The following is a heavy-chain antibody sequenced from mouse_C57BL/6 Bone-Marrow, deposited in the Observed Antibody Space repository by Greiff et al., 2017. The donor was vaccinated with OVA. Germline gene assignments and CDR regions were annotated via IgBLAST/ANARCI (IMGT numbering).Heavy chain of an antibody. J-gene: IGHJ1*03. CDR1: GYTFTGYW. V-gene: IGHV1-9*01. Sequence: VQLQQSGAELMKPGASVKLSCKASGYTFTGYWIEWVKQRPGHGLEWIGEILPGSGSTNYNEKFKGKATFTADTSSNTAYMQRSSLTTEDSAIYYCAIGITTVVVGFYVWGTGTTVTVAS. CDR3: AIGITTVVVGFYV. CDR2: ILPGSGST. D-gene: IGHD1-1*01.